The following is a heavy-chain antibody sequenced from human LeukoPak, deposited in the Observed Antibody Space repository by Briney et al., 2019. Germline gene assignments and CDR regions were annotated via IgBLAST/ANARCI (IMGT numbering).Heavy chain of an antibody. CDR2: INPNSGGT. CDR1: EYTFTGYY. J-gene: IGHJ5*02. Sequence: ASVKVSCKASEYTFTGYYMHWVRQAPGQGLEWMGWINPNSGGTNYAQKFQGRVTMTRDTSISTAYMELSRLRSDDTAVYYCARGPVTIFGVVIVWFDPWGQGTLVTVSS. D-gene: IGHD3-3*01. CDR3: ARGPVTIFGVVIVWFDP. V-gene: IGHV1-2*02.